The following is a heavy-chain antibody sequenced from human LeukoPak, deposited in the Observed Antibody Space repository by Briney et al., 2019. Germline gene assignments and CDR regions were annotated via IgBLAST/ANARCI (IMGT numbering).Heavy chain of an antibody. CDR2: ISGSGGST. J-gene: IGHJ4*02. Sequence: GGSLRLSCAASGFTFNDYYMSWIRQAPGKGLEWVSTISGSGGSTHYADSVKGRLTISRDNSKNTLYMQMNRLRAEDTAVYYCATGPPSVLYFDYWGQGTLVTVSS. V-gene: IGHV3-23*01. CDR1: GFTFNDYY. CDR3: ATGPPSVLYFDY.